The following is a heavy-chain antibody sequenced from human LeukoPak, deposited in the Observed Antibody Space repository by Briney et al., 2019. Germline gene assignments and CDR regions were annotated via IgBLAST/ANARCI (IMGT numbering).Heavy chain of an antibody. Sequence: QPGGSLRLSCSASGFTFSSNAMHWVRQAPGKGPEYVSAITSSGGSTYYADSVKGRFTISRDNAKNTLYLQMSSLRAEDTAVYYCVKSSGGSYLNWGQGALVTVSS. J-gene: IGHJ1*01. CDR1: GFTFSSNA. CDR3: VKSSGGSYLN. CDR2: ITSSGGST. D-gene: IGHD2-15*01. V-gene: IGHV3-64D*09.